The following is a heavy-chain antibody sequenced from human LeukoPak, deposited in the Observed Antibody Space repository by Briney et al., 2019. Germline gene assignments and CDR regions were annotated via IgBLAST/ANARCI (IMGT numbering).Heavy chain of an antibody. D-gene: IGHD6-19*01. Sequence: SQTLSLTCAISGDSVSSNSAAWNWIRQSPSRGLEWLGRTYYRSKWYNDYAVSVKSRITINPDTSKNQFSLQLNSVTPEDTAVYYCARAPRSSGWYPYYYYYMDVWGKGTTVTVSS. J-gene: IGHJ6*03. CDR2: TYYRSKWYN. CDR3: ARAPRSSGWYPYYYYYMDV. V-gene: IGHV6-1*01. CDR1: GDSVSSNSAA.